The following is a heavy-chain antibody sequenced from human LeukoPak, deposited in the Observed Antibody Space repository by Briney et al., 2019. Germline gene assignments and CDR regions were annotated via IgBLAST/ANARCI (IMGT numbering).Heavy chain of an antibody. CDR2: INWNGGSI. V-gene: IGHV3-20*04. CDR1: GFTFDDYG. J-gene: IGHJ4*02. D-gene: IGHD3-22*01. Sequence: GGSLRLSCAASGFTFDDYGMYWVRQAPGGGLWWGSGINWNGGSIGYADSVKGRFTISRDNAKKSLYLQMDSLRADDTALYYCARDDRSGYYQFDYWGQGTLVTVSS. CDR3: ARDDRSGYYQFDY.